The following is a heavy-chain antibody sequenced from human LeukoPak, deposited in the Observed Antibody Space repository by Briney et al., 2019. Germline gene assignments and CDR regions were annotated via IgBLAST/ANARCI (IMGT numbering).Heavy chain of an antibody. V-gene: IGHV3-15*04. CDR3: TTDEDWNYARKDV. CDR1: GFTFSYAW. D-gene: IGHD1-7*01. Sequence: GGSLRLSCAASGFTFSYAWMSWVRQVPGKELEWVGQTVSEIDGGTTDYAAPVKGRFTISRDDSKSTLYLQMNSLKIEDTAVYYCTTDEDWNYARKDVWGQGATVIVSS. CDR2: TVSEIDGGTT. J-gene: IGHJ6*02.